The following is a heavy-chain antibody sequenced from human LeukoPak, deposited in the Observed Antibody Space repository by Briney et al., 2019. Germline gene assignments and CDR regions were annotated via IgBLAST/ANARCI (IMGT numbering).Heavy chain of an antibody. CDR1: GGSFSGYY. Sequence: SETLSLTCAVYGGSFSGYYWSWIRQPPGKGLEWIGEINHSGSTNYNPSLKSRVTISVDTSKNQFSLKLSSVTAADTALYYSARRPGYSYGYLTAYFDYWGQGTLVTVSS. V-gene: IGHV4-34*01. D-gene: IGHD5-18*01. CDR3: ARRPGYSYGYLTAYFDY. CDR2: INHSGST. J-gene: IGHJ4*02.